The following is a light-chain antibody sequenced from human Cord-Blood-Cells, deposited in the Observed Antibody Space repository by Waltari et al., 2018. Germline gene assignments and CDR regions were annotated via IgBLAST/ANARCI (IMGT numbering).Light chain of an antibody. V-gene: IGLV3-19*01. CDR3: NSRDSSGNHLVV. Sequence: SSELTQDPAVSVALGQTVRITCPGDSLRSYYASWYQQKTGQAPVLVIYGKNNRPSGIPDRFSGSSSGNTASLTITGAQAEDEADYYCNSRDSSGNHLVVFGGGTKLTVL. J-gene: IGLJ2*01. CDR2: GKN. CDR1: SLRSYY.